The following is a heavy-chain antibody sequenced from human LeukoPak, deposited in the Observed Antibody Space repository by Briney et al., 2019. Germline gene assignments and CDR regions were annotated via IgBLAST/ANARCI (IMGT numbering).Heavy chain of an antibody. Sequence: GESLKISCKGSGYSFTSYWIGWVRQMPGKGLEWMGIIYPGDSDTRYSPSFQGQVTISADKSISTAYLQWNSLKASDTAMYYCARTAMGDCSGGSCYSDNALDIWGQGTMVTVSS. CDR3: ARTAMGDCSGGSCYSDNALDI. CDR1: GYSFTSYW. V-gene: IGHV5-51*01. J-gene: IGHJ3*02. CDR2: IYPGDSDT. D-gene: IGHD2-15*01.